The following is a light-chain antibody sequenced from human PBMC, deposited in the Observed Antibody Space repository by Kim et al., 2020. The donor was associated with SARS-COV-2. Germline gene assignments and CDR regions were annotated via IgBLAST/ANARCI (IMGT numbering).Light chain of an antibody. CDR1: QDISTH. Sequence: ASVGERVTITCRASQDISTHLAWYQHRPGEAPKLLIYAGSTLHSGVPPRFSGSGSGTDFTLTISSLQSDDFATYYCQQYYSYPFTFGEGTKVDIK. V-gene: IGKV1-8*01. CDR3: QQYYSYPFT. CDR2: AGS. J-gene: IGKJ4*01.